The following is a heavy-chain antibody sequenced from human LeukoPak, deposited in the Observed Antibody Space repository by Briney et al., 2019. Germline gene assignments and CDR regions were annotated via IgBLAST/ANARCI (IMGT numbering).Heavy chain of an antibody. D-gene: IGHD6-19*01. CDR2: IYYSGST. CDR1: GGSISSSSYY. CDR3: ASPRLAVADAGAFDI. Sequence: SETLSLTCTVSGGSISSSSYYWGWIRQPPGKGLEWIGSIYYSGSTYYNPSLKSRVTISVDTSKNQFSLKLSSVTAADTAVYHCASPRLAVADAGAFDIWGQGTMVTVSS. V-gene: IGHV4-39*07. J-gene: IGHJ3*02.